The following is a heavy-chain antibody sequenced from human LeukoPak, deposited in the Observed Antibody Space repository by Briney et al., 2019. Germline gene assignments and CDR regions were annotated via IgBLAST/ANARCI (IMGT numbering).Heavy chain of an antibody. J-gene: IGHJ6*01. V-gene: IGHV5-51*01. Sequence: GESLKIPCKGSGYSFTSYWIGWVRQMPGKGLEGMGIIYPGDSDTRYSPYFQGQVTISADKAISTAYLQWSSLRASDTAMYYCARRLMAMVRGVIYNYGMDGWGEGTTVTASS. CDR3: ARRLMAMVRGVIYNYGMDG. CDR2: IYPGDSDT. CDR1: GYSFTSYW. D-gene: IGHD3-10*01.